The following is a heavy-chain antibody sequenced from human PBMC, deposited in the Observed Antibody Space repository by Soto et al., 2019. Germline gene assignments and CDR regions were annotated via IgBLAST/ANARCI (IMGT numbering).Heavy chain of an antibody. CDR1: GFTFSGSA. CDR2: IRSKANSYAT. J-gene: IGHJ4*02. Sequence: EVQLVESGGGLVQPGGSLKLSCAASGFTFSGSAMHWVRQASGKGLEWVGRIRSKANSYATAYAASVKGRFTISRDDSKNTAYLQMNSLKTEDTAVYYCTSRPRDYVGYWGQGTLVTVSS. D-gene: IGHD4-17*01. CDR3: TSRPRDYVGY. V-gene: IGHV3-73*02.